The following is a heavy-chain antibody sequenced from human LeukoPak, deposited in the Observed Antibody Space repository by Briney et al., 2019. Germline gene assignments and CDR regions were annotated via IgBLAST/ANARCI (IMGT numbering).Heavy chain of an antibody. D-gene: IGHD3-10*01. V-gene: IGHV4-39*01. CDR2: IYYSGST. CDR3: ARTRYYYNSRSYGAPYYFDY. CDR1: GGSISSSSYY. J-gene: IGHJ4*02. Sequence: SSETLSLTCTVSGGSISSSSYYWGWIRQPPGKGLEWIGSIYYSGSTYYNPSLKSRVTISGDTSENQFSLRLSSVAAADTAVYYCARTRYYYNSRSYGAPYYFDYWGQGTLVTVSS.